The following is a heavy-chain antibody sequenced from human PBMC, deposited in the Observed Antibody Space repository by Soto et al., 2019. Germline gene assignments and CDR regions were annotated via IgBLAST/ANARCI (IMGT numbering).Heavy chain of an antibody. Sequence: GGSLRLSCAASGFTLSNFWMHWVRQVPGKGLVWVSRINDDGSRTRYADSVEGRLTISRDTAKNTLYLQMGSLRVEDTAVYYCVRDHHDYDFWSGNPRGYFDLWGRGTLVTVSS. D-gene: IGHD3-3*01. CDR3: VRDHHDYDFWSGNPRGYFDL. CDR1: GFTLSNFW. V-gene: IGHV3-74*01. J-gene: IGHJ2*01. CDR2: INDDGSRT.